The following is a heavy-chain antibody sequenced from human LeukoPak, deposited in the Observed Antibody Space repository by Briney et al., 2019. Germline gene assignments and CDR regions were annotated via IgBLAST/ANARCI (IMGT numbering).Heavy chain of an antibody. V-gene: IGHV3-21*06. CDR2: ISSGTNK. J-gene: IGHJ4*02. CDR1: GFTFSIYS. D-gene: IGHD1-26*01. Sequence: GGSLRLSCAASGFTFSIYSMSWVRQAPGKGLEWVSSISSGTNKYYADSVKGRFTISRDNAKNSLYLQMNSLRAEDTAVYYCASGSYDTRRYDYWGQGILVTVTS. CDR3: ASGSYDTRRYDY.